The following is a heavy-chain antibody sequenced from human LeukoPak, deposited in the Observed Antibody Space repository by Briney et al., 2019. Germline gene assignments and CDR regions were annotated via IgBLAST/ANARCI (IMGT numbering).Heavy chain of an antibody. J-gene: IGHJ4*02. Sequence: PGESLKISCAASGFTFSSYWMHWVRQAPGKGLVCVSRIKSDGSSTSYADSVKGRFTMSRDDAKNTLYRQRNSLRAEDTAVYYCARAYNSHFDYWGQGALVTVSS. CDR3: ARAYNSHFDY. V-gene: IGHV3-74*01. CDR2: IKSDGSST. CDR1: GFTFSSYW. D-gene: IGHD1-1*01.